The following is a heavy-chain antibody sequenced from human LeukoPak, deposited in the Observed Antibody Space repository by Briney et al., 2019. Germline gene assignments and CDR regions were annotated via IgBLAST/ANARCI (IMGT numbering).Heavy chain of an antibody. V-gene: IGHV3-23*01. D-gene: IGHD6-13*01. CDR3: AKGSAGGRPYYFDY. CDR2: ISRSGTET. Sequence: GGSLRLSCAGAGFTFSNYGMSWVRQAPGKGLEWVSVISRSGTETYHADSVRGRFTISRDNAKNTLYLQMNSLRAEDTAVYYCAKGSAGGRPYYFDYWGQGTLVPVSS. CDR1: GFTFSNYG. J-gene: IGHJ4*02.